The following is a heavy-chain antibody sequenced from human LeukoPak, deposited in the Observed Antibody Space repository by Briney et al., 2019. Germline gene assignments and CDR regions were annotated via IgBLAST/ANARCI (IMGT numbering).Heavy chain of an antibody. CDR3: ARHDRIIASPLV. V-gene: IGHV4-39*01. J-gene: IGHJ4*02. CDR2: IYYSGST. D-gene: IGHD6-13*01. Sequence: SETLSLTCIVSGGSISSSSHNWGWIRQPPGKGLEWIESIYYSGSTYYNPSLKSRLTISVDTSKNQFSLKLSSVTAADTAVYYCARHDRIIASPLVWGQGTLVTVSS. CDR1: GGSISSSSHN.